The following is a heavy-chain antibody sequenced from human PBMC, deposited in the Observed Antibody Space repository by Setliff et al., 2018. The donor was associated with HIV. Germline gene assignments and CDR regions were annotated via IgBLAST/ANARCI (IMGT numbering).Heavy chain of an antibody. CDR1: GGSIRSSSYY. CDR2: IYYSGST. D-gene: IGHD2-8*01. CDR3: ARGRGDIVLLVYTYPPDS. V-gene: IGHV4-39*07. J-gene: IGHJ4*02. Sequence: ETLSLTCTVSGGSIRSSSYYWGWIRQPPGKGLEWIGSIYYSGSTYYNPSLRSRVTISGDTSKKQFSLKLSSVTAADTAAYYCARGRGDIVLLVYTYPPDSWGQGKLVTVSS.